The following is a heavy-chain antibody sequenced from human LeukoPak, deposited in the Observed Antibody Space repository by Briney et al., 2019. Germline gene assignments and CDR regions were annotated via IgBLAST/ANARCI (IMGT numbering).Heavy chain of an antibody. Sequence: GGSLRLACAVSGFNFNNYAMSWVRQAPGKGLEWVSHIVASSGATFYADSVKGRFTISRDNSKNTLYLQMNSLRAEDTAVYYCAKADIVATIDAGRLVDYWGQGTLVTVSS. CDR3: AKADIVATIDAGRLVDY. V-gene: IGHV3-23*01. CDR2: IVASSGAT. J-gene: IGHJ4*02. D-gene: IGHD5-12*01. CDR1: GFNFNNYA.